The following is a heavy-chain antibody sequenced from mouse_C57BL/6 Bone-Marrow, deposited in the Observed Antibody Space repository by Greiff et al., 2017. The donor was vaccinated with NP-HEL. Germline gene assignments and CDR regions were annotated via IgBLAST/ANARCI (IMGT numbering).Heavy chain of an antibody. D-gene: IGHD1-1*01. CDR3: TRSYYYGSSYGDYYAMDY. V-gene: IGHV1-15*01. CDR1: GYTFTDYE. CDR2: IDPETGGT. J-gene: IGHJ4*01. Sequence: VKLQESGAELVRPGASVTLSCKASGYTFTDYEMHWVKQTPVHGLEWIGAIDPETGGTAYNQKFKGKAILTADKSSSTAYMELRSLTSEDSAVYYCTRSYYYGSSYGDYYAMDYWGQGTSVTVSS.